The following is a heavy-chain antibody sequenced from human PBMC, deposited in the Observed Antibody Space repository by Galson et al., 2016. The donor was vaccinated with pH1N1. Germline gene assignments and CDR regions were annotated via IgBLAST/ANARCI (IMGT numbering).Heavy chain of an antibody. D-gene: IGHD3-22*01. CDR2: IDPSNGGT. CDR1: GYSLTKYY. Sequence: SVKVSCKASGYSLTKYYVHWVRQAPGQGLEWMGVIDPSNGGTIYAQKFQGRVTMTVDRPTSTVDMEVNRLRSEDTAICYCASLTTRTTGDYWGQGTLVSVST. V-gene: IGHV1-46*01. J-gene: IGHJ4*02. CDR3: ASLTTRTTGDY.